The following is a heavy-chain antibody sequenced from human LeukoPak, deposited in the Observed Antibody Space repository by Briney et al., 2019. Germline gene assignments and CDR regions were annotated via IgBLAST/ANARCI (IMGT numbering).Heavy chain of an antibody. V-gene: IGHV5-51*01. J-gene: IGHJ3*01. D-gene: IGHD3-22*01. CDR1: VYNFTNYW. CDR2: IYPDDSDT. Sequence: GESLKISCTGSVYNFTNYWIAWVRQMPGKGLEWMGIIYPDDSDTRYSPSFQGQVTISADKSVRTAYLQWSSLKASDTAMYYCARPNITPYYDSRGYDAFDVWGQGTMVTVSS. CDR3: ARPNITPYYDSRGYDAFDV.